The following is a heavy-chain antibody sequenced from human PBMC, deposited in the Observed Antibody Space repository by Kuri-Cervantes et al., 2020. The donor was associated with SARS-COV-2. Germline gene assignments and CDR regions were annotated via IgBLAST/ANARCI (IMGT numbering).Heavy chain of an antibody. V-gene: IGHV3-23*01. Sequence: GGSLRLSCATSGFTFSTYAMTWVRQAPGKGLEWISGISGSGGDTYYADSVKGRFTISRDDSKNTLYLQMNSLRAEDTAVYYCAKSVNSGYDLKGGSGMDVWGQGTTVTVSS. CDR1: GFTFSTYA. J-gene: IGHJ6*02. D-gene: IGHD5-12*01. CDR2: ISGSGGDT. CDR3: AKSVNSGYDLKGGSGMDV.